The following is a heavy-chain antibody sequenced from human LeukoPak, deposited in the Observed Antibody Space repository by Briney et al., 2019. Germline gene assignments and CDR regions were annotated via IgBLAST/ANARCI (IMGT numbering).Heavy chain of an antibody. V-gene: IGHV4-39*02. D-gene: IGHD3-3*01. CDR2: IYYSGSA. CDR3: AREKAYYDFWSGFE. Sequence: SETLSLTCTVSGGSISSSSYYWGWIRQPPGKGLEWIGSIYYSGSAYYNPSLKSRVTMSVDTSKNQFSLKLSSVTAADTAVYYCAREKAYYDFWSGFEWGQGTLVTVSS. J-gene: IGHJ4*02. CDR1: GGSISSSSYY.